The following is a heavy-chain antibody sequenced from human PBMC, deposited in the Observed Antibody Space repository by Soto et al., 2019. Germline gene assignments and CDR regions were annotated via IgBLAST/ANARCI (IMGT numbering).Heavy chain of an antibody. CDR2: IYPGDSDA. J-gene: IGHJ4*02. D-gene: IGHD2-21*01. CDR1: AYTFRTYW. V-gene: IGHV5-51*01. Sequence: GESLKISCKGSAYTFRTYWIGWVRQTPGKGLEWMGMIYPGDSDARYSPSFEGQVTFSVDKSINPAYLQWNSLRASDTAMYYCTRQIYDSDTGPHFPCYSDSWGPATPVTGSS. CDR3: TRQIYDSDTGPHFPCYSDS.